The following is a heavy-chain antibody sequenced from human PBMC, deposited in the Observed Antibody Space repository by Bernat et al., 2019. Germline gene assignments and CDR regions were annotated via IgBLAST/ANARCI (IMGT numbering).Heavy chain of an antibody. V-gene: IGHV4-31*03. CDR3: ARTGLAAVEYYFDY. CDR2: IYYSGST. Sequence: VQLQESGPGLVKPSQTLSLTCTVPGGSISSGGYYWSWIRQHPGKGLEWIGYIYYSGSTYYNPSLKSRVTISVDTSKNQFSLKLSSVTAADTAVYYCARTGLAAVEYYFDYWGQGTLVTGSS. J-gene: IGHJ4*02. CDR1: GGSISSGGYY. D-gene: IGHD2-8*02.